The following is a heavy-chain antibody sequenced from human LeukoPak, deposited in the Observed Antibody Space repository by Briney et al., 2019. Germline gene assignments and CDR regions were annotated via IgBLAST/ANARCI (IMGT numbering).Heavy chain of an antibody. CDR3: AKGPRGYSGHVPTDFDY. J-gene: IGHJ4*02. D-gene: IGHD5-12*01. CDR2: ISGSGGST. Sequence: GGSLRLSCAASGFTFSSYAMSWVRQAPGKGLEWVSAISGSGGSTYYAGSVKGRFTISRDNSKNTLYLQMNSLRAEDTAVYYCAKGPRGYSGHVPTDFDYWGQGTLVTVSS. CDR1: GFTFSSYA. V-gene: IGHV3-23*01.